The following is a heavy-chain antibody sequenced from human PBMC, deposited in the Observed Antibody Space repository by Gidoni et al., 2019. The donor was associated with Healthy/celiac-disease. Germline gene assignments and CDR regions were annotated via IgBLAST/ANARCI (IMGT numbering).Heavy chain of an antibody. J-gene: IGHJ4*02. CDR2: ISYDGSNK. V-gene: IGHV3-30*03. CDR1: GFTFSSYG. CDR3: SGYYPDY. Sequence: QLRLVDSGGGLVQPGRSLSLSCPASGFTFSSYGMHWVRQAPGKGLEWVAVISYDGSNKYYADSVKGRFTISRDNSKNTLYLQMNSLRAEDTAVYYCSGYYPDYWGQGTLVTVSS. D-gene: IGHD3-22*01.